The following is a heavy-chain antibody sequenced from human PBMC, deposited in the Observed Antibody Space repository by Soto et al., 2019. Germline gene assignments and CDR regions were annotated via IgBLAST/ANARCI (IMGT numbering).Heavy chain of an antibody. CDR1: GFTFSSYA. Sequence: QVQLVESGGGVVQPGRSLRLSCAASGFTFSSYAMHWVRQAPGKGLEWVAVISYDGSNKYYADSVKGRFTISRDNSKYTLDLQMNSLRAEDTAVYYCARDEIRFSWAYGMDVWGQGTTVTVSS. J-gene: IGHJ6*02. D-gene: IGHD3-3*01. CDR2: ISYDGSNK. CDR3: ARDEIRFSWAYGMDV. V-gene: IGHV3-30-3*01.